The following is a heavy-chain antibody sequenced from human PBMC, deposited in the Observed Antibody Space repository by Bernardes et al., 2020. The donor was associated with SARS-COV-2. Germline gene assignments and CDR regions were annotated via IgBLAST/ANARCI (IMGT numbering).Heavy chain of an antibody. Sequence: GSLRLSCAASGFTFSSYWMHWVRQAPGKGLVWVSRINSDGSSTSYADSVKGRFTISRDNAKNTLYLQMNSLRAEDTAVYYCARDTGITIFGVGMGYWGQGTLVTVSS. CDR2: INSDGSST. V-gene: IGHV3-74*01. J-gene: IGHJ4*02. D-gene: IGHD3-3*01. CDR1: GFTFSSYW. CDR3: ARDTGITIFGVGMGY.